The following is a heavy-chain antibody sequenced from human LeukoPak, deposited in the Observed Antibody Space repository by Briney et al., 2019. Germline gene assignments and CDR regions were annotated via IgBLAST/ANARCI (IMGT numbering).Heavy chain of an antibody. D-gene: IGHD6-19*01. J-gene: IGHJ6*03. Sequence: PSETLSLTCTVSGGSISSYYWSWIRQPAGKGLEWIGCIYTSGSTNYNPSLKSRVTMSVDTSKNQFSLKLSSVTAADTAVYYCARDRRGYSSGWYLDYYYYYMDVWGKGTTVTVSS. V-gene: IGHV4-4*07. CDR3: ARDRRGYSSGWYLDYYYYYMDV. CDR1: GGSISSYY. CDR2: IYTSGST.